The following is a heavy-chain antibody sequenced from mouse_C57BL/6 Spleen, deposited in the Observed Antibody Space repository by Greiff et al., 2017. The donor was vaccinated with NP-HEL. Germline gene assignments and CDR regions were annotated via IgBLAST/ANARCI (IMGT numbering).Heavy chain of an antibody. D-gene: IGHD2-14*01. CDR2: IDPETGGT. J-gene: IGHJ1*03. V-gene: IGHV1-15*01. CDR3: TRGMDRNLYFDV. CDR1: GYTFTDYE. Sequence: QVQLQQSGAELVRPGASVTLSCKASGYTFTDYEMHWVKQTPVHGLEWIGAIDPETGGTAYNQKFKGKAILTADKSSSTAYMELRSLTSEDSAVYYCTRGMDRNLYFDVWGTGTTVTVSS.